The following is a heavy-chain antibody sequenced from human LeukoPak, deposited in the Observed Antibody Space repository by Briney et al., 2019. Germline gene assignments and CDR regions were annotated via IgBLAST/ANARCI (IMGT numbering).Heavy chain of an antibody. D-gene: IGHD5-18*01. CDR2: ISSSSAYI. Sequence: GGSLRLSCAASGFTFSIYSMNWVRQAPGKGLEWVSSISSSSAYIYYADSVKGRFTISRDNAENSLYLQMNSLRAEDTAVYYCARAGDTTMVTNYYYYGVDLWGQGTTVTVSS. CDR1: GFTFSIYS. J-gene: IGHJ6*02. V-gene: IGHV3-21*01. CDR3: ARAGDTTMVTNYYYYGVDL.